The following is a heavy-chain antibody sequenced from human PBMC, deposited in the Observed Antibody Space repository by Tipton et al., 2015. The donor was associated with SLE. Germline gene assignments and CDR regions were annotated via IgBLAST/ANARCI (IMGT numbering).Heavy chain of an antibody. D-gene: IGHD2-15*01. V-gene: IGHV3-23*01. Sequence: SLRLSCAASGFSFSTYAMSWVRQAPGKGLEWVSGTSPSGGMKFYADSVKGRFIISRDNSRNTVFLQMGNLRADDTAVYYCARARRSCSGAICYIYYFDYWGQGTPVTVSS. CDR1: GFSFSTYA. CDR3: ARARRSCSGAICYIYYFDY. J-gene: IGHJ4*02. CDR2: TSPSGGMK.